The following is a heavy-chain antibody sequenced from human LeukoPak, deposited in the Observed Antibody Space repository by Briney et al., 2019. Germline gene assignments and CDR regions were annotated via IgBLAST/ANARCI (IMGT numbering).Heavy chain of an antibody. CDR3: ARDLNWSFDY. J-gene: IGHJ4*02. V-gene: IGHV3-48*01. D-gene: IGHD3-3*01. CDR1: GFTFRSYS. CDR2: FSGFGRPI. Sequence: GGSLTLSCAASGFTFRSYSMNWVRQAAGKGLEWLSYFSGFGRPIDHAGSGKERCIISRDNDKNSLYLQMNSLRAEDTAVYYCARDLNWSFDYWGQGVLVTVSS.